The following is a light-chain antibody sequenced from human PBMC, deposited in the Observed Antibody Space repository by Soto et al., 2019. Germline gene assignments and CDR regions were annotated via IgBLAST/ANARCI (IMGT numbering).Light chain of an antibody. CDR1: QSISNW. CDR2: DAS. Sequence: DIQIAQSPSTLSASVGGRVTITCRASQSISNWLAWYQQKPGKAPKLLIYDASSLERGVPSRFSGSGSGTEFTLTISSLQPDDFATYYCQQYKSYSTFGQGTKVDI. V-gene: IGKV1-5*01. CDR3: QQYKSYST. J-gene: IGKJ1*01.